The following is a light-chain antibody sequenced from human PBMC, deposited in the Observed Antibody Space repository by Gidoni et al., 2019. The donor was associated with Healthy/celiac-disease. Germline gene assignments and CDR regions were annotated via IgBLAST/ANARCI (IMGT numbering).Light chain of an antibody. CDR1: KLVDKY. CDR2: QDS. CDR3: QACDSSTASVV. Sequence: SYELTQPPSVSVSPGQTASITCSGDKLVDKYACWYQQQPGQSPVLVIYQDSKRPSGIPERFSGSNSGNTATLTISGTQAMDEADYYCQACDSSTASVVFGGGTKLTVL. V-gene: IGLV3-1*01. J-gene: IGLJ2*01.